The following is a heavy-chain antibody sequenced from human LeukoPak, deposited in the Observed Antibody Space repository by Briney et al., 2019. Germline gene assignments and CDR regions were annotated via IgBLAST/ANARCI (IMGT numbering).Heavy chain of an antibody. J-gene: IGHJ4*02. D-gene: IGHD1-14*01. CDR1: GFTFRDYS. V-gene: IGHV3-48*04. CDR3: ARGLTRSDY. CDR2: ITSSSSII. Sequence: GGSLRLSCAASGFTFRDYSMNWVRQAPGKGLEWVSYITSSSSIIYYADSVKGRFTISRDNAKNSLYLQMNSLRAEDTAVYYCARGLTRSDYWGQGTLVTVSS.